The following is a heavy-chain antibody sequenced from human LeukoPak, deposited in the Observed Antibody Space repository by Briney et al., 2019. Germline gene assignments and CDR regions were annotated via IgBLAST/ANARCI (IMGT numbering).Heavy chain of an antibody. CDR2: IKSKTDGGTT. J-gene: IGHJ4*02. Sequence: GGSLRLSCAASGFTFSNAWMSWVRQAPGKGPEWVGRIKSKTDGGTTDYAAPVKGRFTISRDDSKNTLYLQMNSLKTEDTAVYYCTTESPNGYSYGFNYWGQGTLVTVSS. V-gene: IGHV3-15*01. CDR1: GFTFSNAW. D-gene: IGHD5-18*01. CDR3: TTESPNGYSYGFNY.